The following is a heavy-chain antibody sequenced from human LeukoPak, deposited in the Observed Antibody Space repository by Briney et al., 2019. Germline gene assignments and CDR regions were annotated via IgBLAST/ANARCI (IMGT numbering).Heavy chain of an antibody. D-gene: IGHD3-10*01. CDR1: GFTFSSYG. V-gene: IGHV3-30*18. CDR3: AKDVDPFGSGSYVEGFDY. Sequence: PGGSLRLSCAASGFTFSSYGMHWVRQAPGKGLEWVAVISYDGSNKYYVDSVKGRFTISRDNSKNTLYLQMNSLRAEDTAVYYCAKDVDPFGSGSYVEGFDYWGQGTLVTVSS. CDR2: ISYDGSNK. J-gene: IGHJ4*02.